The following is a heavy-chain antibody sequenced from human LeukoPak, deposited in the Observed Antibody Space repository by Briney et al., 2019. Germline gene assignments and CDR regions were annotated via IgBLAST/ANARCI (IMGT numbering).Heavy chain of an antibody. CDR2: IYYSGST. J-gene: IGHJ4*02. Sequence: SETLSLTCTVSGGSISSYYWSWIRQPPGKGLEGIGYIYYSGSTNYNPSLKSRGSISLATSKNQFSPKLSSATAAHTPVYYCASATSRWIFNWGQATLVTASS. V-gene: IGHV4-59*01. CDR1: GGSISSYY. D-gene: IGHD2-15*01. CDR3: ASATSRWIFN.